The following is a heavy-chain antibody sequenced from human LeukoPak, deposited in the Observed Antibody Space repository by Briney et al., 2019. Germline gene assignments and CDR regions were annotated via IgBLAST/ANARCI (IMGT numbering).Heavy chain of an antibody. J-gene: IGHJ3*02. CDR2: MNPNSGNT. CDR3: ARDGPNSYDFWSGYYTYDAFDI. V-gene: IGHV1-8*03. D-gene: IGHD3-3*01. CDR1: GYTFTSYD. Sequence: ASVKVSCKASGYTFTSYDINWVRQATGQGLEWMGWMNPNSGNTGYAQKFQGRVTITRNTSISTAYMELSSPRSEDTAVYYCARDGPNSYDFWSGYYTYDAFDIWGQGTMVTVSS.